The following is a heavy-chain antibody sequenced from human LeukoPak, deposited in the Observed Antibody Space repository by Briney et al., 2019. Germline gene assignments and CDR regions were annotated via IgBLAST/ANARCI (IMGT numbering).Heavy chain of an antibody. CDR3: AKDIGYCSGGSCYPFPYFDY. V-gene: IGHV3-9*01. Sequence: GGSLRLSCAASGFTFDDYAMHWVRQAPGKGLEWVSGISWNSGSIGYADSAKGRFTISRDNAKNSLYLQMNSLRAEDTALYYCAKDIGYCSGGSCYPFPYFDYWGQGTLVTVSS. J-gene: IGHJ4*02. CDR2: ISWNSGSI. CDR1: GFTFDDYA. D-gene: IGHD2-15*01.